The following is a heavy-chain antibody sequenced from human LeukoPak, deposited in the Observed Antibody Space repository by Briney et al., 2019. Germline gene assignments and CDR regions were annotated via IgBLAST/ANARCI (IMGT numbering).Heavy chain of an antibody. CDR1: GFTSSTYG. V-gene: IGHV3-23*01. J-gene: IGHJ5*02. D-gene: IGHD5-18*01. Sequence: GGSLRLSCAASGFTSSTYGMSWVRQAPGKGLEWVSAISGSGGSTYYADSVKGRFTISRDNSKNTLYLQMNSLRAEDTAVYYCAAVDVDTAFPWGQGTLVTVSS. CDR3: AAVDVDTAFP. CDR2: ISGSGGST.